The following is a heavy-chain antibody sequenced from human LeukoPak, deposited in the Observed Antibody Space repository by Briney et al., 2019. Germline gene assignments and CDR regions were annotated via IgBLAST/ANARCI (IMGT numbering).Heavy chain of an antibody. Sequence: GASVKVPCKASGYTFTDYYMHWVRQAPGQGLEWMGWINPNSGATIYAQKFQGRVTMTRDSSISTAYMEVSRLTSDDTAVYHCATTFSSGWYFHYRGQGTLVTVSS. D-gene: IGHD6-19*01. J-gene: IGHJ4*02. CDR1: GYTFTDYY. CDR2: INPNSGAT. CDR3: ATTFSSGWYFHY. V-gene: IGHV1-2*02.